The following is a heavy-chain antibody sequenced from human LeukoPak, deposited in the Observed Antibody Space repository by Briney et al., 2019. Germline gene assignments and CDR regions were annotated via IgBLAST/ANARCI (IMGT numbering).Heavy chain of an antibody. CDR1: GFTFSSYS. J-gene: IGHJ2*01. V-gene: IGHV3-21*01. CDR3: VREGSSSAWNNWFFDL. Sequence: PGGSLRLSCAASGFTFSSYSMNWVRQAPGKGLEWVSSISSSSSYIYYADSVKGRFTISRENAKNSLYLQMNSLRAGDTAVYYCVREGSSSAWNNWFFDLWGRGTLVTVSS. D-gene: IGHD6-19*01. CDR2: ISSSSSYI.